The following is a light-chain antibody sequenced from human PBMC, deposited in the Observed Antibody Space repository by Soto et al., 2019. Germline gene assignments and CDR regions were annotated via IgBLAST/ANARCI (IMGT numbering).Light chain of an antibody. J-gene: IGLJ1*01. CDR1: SSDVGTYDY. V-gene: IGLV2-14*01. CDR3: SSHPSVNTRV. Sequence: QSVLTQPASVSGSPGQSIAISCTGTSSDVGTYDYVSWYQQYPDKAPKLIIYEVTQRPSGVSNRFSGSKSGNPASLTISGLQAEDEADYYCSSHPSVNTRVFGTGTKVTVL. CDR2: EVT.